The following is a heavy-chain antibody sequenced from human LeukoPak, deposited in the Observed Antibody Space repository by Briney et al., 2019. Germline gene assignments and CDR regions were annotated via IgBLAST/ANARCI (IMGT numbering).Heavy chain of an antibody. CDR3: AKDRSIGTYYTFDH. D-gene: IGHD1-26*01. CDR1: GFTFSSYS. Sequence: GGSLRLSCAASGFTFSSYSMNWVRQAPGKGLEWVSSISASGAMTYYADSVKGRFTVSRDNSKNTLYLQMSRLTAADTAVYYCAKDRSIGTYYTFDHWGQGTLVTVSS. CDR2: ISASGAMT. J-gene: IGHJ4*02. V-gene: IGHV3-23*01.